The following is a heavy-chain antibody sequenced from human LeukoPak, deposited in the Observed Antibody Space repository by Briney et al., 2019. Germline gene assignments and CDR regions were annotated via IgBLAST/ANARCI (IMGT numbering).Heavy chain of an antibody. CDR1: GGSISTYY. CDR2: IYYSGST. J-gene: IGHJ6*03. V-gene: IGHV4-59*01. CDR3: ARGVYYYYYMDV. Sequence: SETLPLTCTVSGGSISTYYWSWIRQPPGKGLEWIGYIYYSGSTNYNPSLKSRVTISVDTSKNQFSLKLNSVTAADTAVYYCARGVYYYYYMDVWGKGKTATVSS.